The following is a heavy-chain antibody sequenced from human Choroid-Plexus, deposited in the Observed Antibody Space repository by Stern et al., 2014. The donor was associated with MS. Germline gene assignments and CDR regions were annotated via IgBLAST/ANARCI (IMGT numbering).Heavy chain of an antibody. CDR3: AKDRQWSTYFFDY. J-gene: IGHJ4*02. CDR1: GFTFSNFG. V-gene: IGHV3-30*18. CDR2: RSYDGSDK. Sequence: VQLVESGGGVAQPGRPLIISFAASGFTFSNFGMHWVRQAPGKGLEWVALRSYDGSDKYYADSVKGRFTIFRDNSKNTLYMHMNSLRAEDTAVYYCAKDRQWSTYFFDYWGQGSLVTVSP. D-gene: IGHD2-15*01.